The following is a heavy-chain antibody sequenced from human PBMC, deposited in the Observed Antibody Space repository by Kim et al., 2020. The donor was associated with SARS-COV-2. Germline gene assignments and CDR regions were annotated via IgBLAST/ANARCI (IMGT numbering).Heavy chain of an antibody. CDR2: ISAYNGNT. CDR3: ARDHCSGGSCYLTPHLGAFDI. Sequence: ASVKVSCKASGYTFTSYGISWVRQAPGQGLEWMGWISAYNGNTNYAQKLQGRVTMTTDTSTSTAYMELRSLRSDDTAVYYCARDHCSGGSCYLTPHLGAFDIWGQGTMVTVSS. CDR1: GYTFTSYG. D-gene: IGHD2-15*01. J-gene: IGHJ3*02. V-gene: IGHV1-18*01.